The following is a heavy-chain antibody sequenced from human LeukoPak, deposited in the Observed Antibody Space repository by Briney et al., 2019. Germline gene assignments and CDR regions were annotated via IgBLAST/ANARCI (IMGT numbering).Heavy chain of an antibody. CDR2: IYSGDSQT. Sequence: GESLKISCKGSGYSFKYWIGWVRQMPGKGLEWMGIIYSGDSQTKYSPSFQGRVTISIDNFITTAYLQWSSLEASDTAMYYCASARHGDFVWDYWGQGTLVTVSS. CDR3: ASARHGDFVWDY. V-gene: IGHV5-51*01. CDR1: GYSFKYW. D-gene: IGHD4-17*01. J-gene: IGHJ4*02.